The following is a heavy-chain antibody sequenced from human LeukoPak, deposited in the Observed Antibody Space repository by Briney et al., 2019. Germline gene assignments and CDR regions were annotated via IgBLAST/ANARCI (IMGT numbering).Heavy chain of an antibody. D-gene: IGHD4/OR15-4a*01. CDR3: AGRAGAYSHPYDY. CDR1: GFTFSSYG. J-gene: IGHJ4*02. V-gene: IGHV3-30*02. CDR2: IRYDGSNK. Sequence: GGSLRLSCAASGFTFSSYGMHWVRQAPGKGLEWVAFIRYDGSNKYYADSVKGRFTISRDNSKNTLYLQMNSLRAEDTAVYYCAGRAGAYSHPYDYWGQGTLVTVSS.